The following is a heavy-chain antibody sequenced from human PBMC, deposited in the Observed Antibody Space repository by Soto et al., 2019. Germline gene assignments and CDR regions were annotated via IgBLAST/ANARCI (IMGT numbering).Heavy chain of an antibody. Sequence: SETLSLTCTVSGGSTSSSSYYCGWFCQPPGKGLEWIGSIYYSGSTYYNPSLKSRVTTSVDTSKNQFSLKLRSVTAADQAVYYCARQIRGYLNWLSLHYFDDPRQATLVTVSS. CDR1: GGSTSSSSYY. J-gene: IGHJ4*02. CDR2: IYYSGST. D-gene: IGHD3-9*01. V-gene: IGHV4-39*01. CDR3: ARQIRGYLNWLSLHYFDD.